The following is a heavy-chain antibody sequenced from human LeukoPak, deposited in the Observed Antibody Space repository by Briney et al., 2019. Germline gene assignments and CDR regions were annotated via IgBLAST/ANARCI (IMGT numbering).Heavy chain of an antibody. CDR3: ARDSDSSSWCGPYFDY. D-gene: IGHD6-13*01. CDR1: GGSISSYY. CDR2: IYTSGST. V-gene: IGHV4-4*07. J-gene: IGHJ4*02. Sequence: SETLSLTCTVSGGSISSYYWSWIRQPAGKGLEWIGRIYTSGSTNYNPSLKSRVTMSVDTSKNQFSLKLSSVTAADTAVYYCARDSDSSSWCGPYFDYWGQGTLVTVSS.